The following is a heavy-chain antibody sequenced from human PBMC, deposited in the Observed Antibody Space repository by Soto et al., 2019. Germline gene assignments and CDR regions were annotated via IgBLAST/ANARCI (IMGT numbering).Heavy chain of an antibody. CDR3: ARGLRDVEVPADDNRMSAP. J-gene: IGHJ5*02. D-gene: IGHD2-2*01. V-gene: IGHV4-34*01. Sequence: SETLSLPCAVYGGSFSGYYWSWIRQHPGKGLEWIGEINHSGSTNYNPSLKSRVTISVDPSKNQFSPKLSSVTAADTVVYYCARGLRDVEVPADDNRMSAPWGKGTLDPVS. CDR2: INHSGST. CDR1: GGSFSGYY.